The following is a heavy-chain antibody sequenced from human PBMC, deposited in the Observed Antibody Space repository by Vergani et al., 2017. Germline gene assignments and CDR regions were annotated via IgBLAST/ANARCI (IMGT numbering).Heavy chain of an antibody. J-gene: IGHJ6*02. CDR2: ISSNGGST. Sequence: EVQLVESGGGLVQPGGSLRLSCAASGFTFSSYAMHWVRQAPGKGLEYVSAISSNGGSTYYANSVKGRFTISRDNSKNTLYLQMGSLRAEDAAVYYCARDCTSGGCPDNYGMDVWGQGATVTVSS. V-gene: IGHV3-64*01. D-gene: IGHD2-8*01. CDR3: ARDCTSGGCPDNYGMDV. CDR1: GFTFSSYA.